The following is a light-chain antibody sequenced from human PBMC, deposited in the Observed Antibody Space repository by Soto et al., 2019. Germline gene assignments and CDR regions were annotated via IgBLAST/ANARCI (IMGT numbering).Light chain of an antibody. CDR1: SSDVGGYNY. CDR3: SSYAGSNVVV. V-gene: IGLV2-8*01. Sequence: QSALTQPPSASGSPGQSVTISCTGTSSDVGGYNYVSWYQQHPGKAPKLMIYEVTKRPSGVPDRFSGSKSDNTASLTVSVLQAEDEADYYCSSYAGSNVVVFGGGTKLTVL. J-gene: IGLJ2*01. CDR2: EVT.